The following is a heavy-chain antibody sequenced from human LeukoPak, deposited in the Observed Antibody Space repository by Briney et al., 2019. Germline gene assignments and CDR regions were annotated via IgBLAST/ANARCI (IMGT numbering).Heavy chain of an antibody. Sequence: GGSLRLSCAASGFTFSDYYMSWIRQAPGKGLEWVSYISSSGSTIYYADSVKGRFTISRDNAKDSLFLQMNSLRAEDTAVYYCARDAGYCSSTSCYYYGMDVWGQGTTVTVSS. CDR3: ARDAGYCSSTSCYYYGMDV. J-gene: IGHJ6*02. V-gene: IGHV3-11*01. CDR2: ISSSGSTI. CDR1: GFTFSDYY. D-gene: IGHD2-2*03.